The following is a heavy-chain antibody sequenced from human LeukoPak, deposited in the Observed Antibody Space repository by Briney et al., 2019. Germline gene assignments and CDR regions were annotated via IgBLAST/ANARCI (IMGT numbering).Heavy chain of an antibody. CDR2: IRGSGGST. CDR3: AKDIVVVPAPVGYFDL. V-gene: IGHV3-23*01. J-gene: IGHJ2*01. Sequence: PSETLSLTCAVSGGSISSGGYSWSWIRQPPGKGLEWVSGIRGSGGSTYYADSVKVRFTITRDNSKNTEYLQMKSLRAEDTAVYYCAKDIVVVPAPVGYFDLWGRGTLVTVSS. D-gene: IGHD2-2*01. CDR1: GGSISSGGYS.